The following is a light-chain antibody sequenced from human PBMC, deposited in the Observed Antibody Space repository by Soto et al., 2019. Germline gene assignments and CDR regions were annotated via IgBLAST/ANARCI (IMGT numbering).Light chain of an antibody. Sequence: VAPGESVDLGGRASLSVTSHLAWYQHKPGQAPRLLFYDASTRATGIPARFSGNGSGTEFTVPRCSLHSEAFPANYGRHHHGWGSTFGQGTRLEIK. CDR1: LSVTSH. V-gene: IGKV3-15*01. CDR3: RHHHGWGST. J-gene: IGKJ5*01. CDR2: DAS.